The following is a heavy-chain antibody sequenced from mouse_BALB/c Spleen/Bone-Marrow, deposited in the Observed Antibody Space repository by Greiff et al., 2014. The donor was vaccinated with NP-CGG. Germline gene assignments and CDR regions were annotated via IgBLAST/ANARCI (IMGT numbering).Heavy chain of an antibody. V-gene: IGHV1-54*01. CDR1: GYAFTNYL. J-gene: IGHJ3*01. CDR3: ARELGVFAY. CDR2: INPGSGGT. Sequence: VQLQQSGAELVRPGTSVKVSCKASGYAFTNYLIEWVKQRPGQGLEWIGVINPGSGGTNYNEKFKGKATLTADKSSSTAYMQLSSLTSDDSAVYFCARELGVFAYWGQGTLVTVPA. D-gene: IGHD4-1*01.